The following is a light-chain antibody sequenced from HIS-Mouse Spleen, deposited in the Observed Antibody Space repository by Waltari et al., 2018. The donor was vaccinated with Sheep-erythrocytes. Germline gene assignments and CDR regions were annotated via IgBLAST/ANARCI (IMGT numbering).Light chain of an antibody. V-gene: IGLV2-23*01. J-gene: IGLJ3*02. CDR3: CSYAGSSTPWV. Sequence: QSALTQPASVSGSPGQSITISCTGTSCDVGSYNLVSCYQQHPGKSPKLMIYEGSKRPSGVSNRFSGSKSGNTASLTISGLQAEDEADYYCCSYAGSSTPWVFGGGTKLTVL. CDR1: SCDVGSYNL. CDR2: EGS.